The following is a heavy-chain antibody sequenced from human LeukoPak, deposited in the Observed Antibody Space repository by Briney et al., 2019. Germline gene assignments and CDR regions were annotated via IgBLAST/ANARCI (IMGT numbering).Heavy chain of an antibody. Sequence: PGGSPRLSCAASGFTFSSYWMSWVRQAPGKGLEWVANIKQDGSEKYYVDSVKGRFTISRDNAKNSLYLKTNSLRAEDTAVYYCARQLLRWLPPYYYYGMDVWGKGTTVTVSS. J-gene: IGHJ6*04. V-gene: IGHV3-7*01. CDR1: GFTFSSYW. CDR2: IKQDGSEK. CDR3: ARQLLRWLPPYYYYGMDV. D-gene: IGHD4-23*01.